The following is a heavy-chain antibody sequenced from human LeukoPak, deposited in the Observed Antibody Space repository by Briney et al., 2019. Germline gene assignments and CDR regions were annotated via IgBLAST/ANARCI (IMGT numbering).Heavy chain of an antibody. Sequence: PSETLSLTCAVSGDSISSNYWWTWVRQPPGKGLEWIGEIHHSGSTNYNPSLKSRVTISVDTSKNQFSLKLSSVTAADTAVYYCARCPYYYGSGTLFDYWGQGTLVTVSS. J-gene: IGHJ4*02. CDR1: GDSISSNYW. CDR2: IHHSGST. D-gene: IGHD3-10*01. V-gene: IGHV4-4*02. CDR3: ARCPYYYGSGTLFDY.